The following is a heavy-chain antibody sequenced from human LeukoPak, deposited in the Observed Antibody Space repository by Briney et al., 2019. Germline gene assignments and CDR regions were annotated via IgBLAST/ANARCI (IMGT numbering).Heavy chain of an antibody. J-gene: IGHJ5*02. V-gene: IGHV4-59*01. CDR1: GGSISSYY. D-gene: IGHD5-24*01. Sequence: SETLSLTCTVSGGSISSYYWSWIRQPPGKGLEWIGYIYYSGSTNYNPSLKSRVTISVDTSKNQFSLKLSSVTAADTAVYYCARGRDGYGDNRFDPWGQGTLVTVSS. CDR3: ARGRDGYGDNRFDP. CDR2: IYYSGST.